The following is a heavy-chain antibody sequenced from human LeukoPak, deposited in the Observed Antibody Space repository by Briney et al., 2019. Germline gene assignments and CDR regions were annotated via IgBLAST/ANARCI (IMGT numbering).Heavy chain of an antibody. J-gene: IGHJ4*02. D-gene: IGHD6-19*01. V-gene: IGHV4-34*01. CDR1: GGSFSGYY. CDR3: ARDSSGWIYYFDY. CDR2: INHSGST. Sequence: SETLSLTCAVYGGSFSGYYWSWIRQPPGKGLEWIGEINHSGSTNCNPSLKSRVTISVDTSKNQFSLKLSSVTAADTAVYYCARDSSGWIYYFDYWGQGTLVTVSS.